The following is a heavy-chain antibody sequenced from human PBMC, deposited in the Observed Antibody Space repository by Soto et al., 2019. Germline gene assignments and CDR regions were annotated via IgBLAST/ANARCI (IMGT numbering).Heavy chain of an antibody. CDR1: GYTFTSYD. V-gene: IGHV1-8*01. CDR2: MNPNTGNT. CDR3: ARVRAITGPMPS. Sequence: QVQLVQSGAEVKKPGASVKVSCKASGYTFTSYDINWVRQATGQGLEWMGWMNPNTGNTGYAQKFQGRVTMTRNTSISTAYMELSSLRSEDRAVYYCARVRAITGPMPSWVQGTLVTVSS. D-gene: IGHD1-20*01. J-gene: IGHJ5*02.